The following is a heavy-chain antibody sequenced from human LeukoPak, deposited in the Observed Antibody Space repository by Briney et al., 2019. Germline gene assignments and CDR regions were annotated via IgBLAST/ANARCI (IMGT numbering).Heavy chain of an antibody. CDR1: GFTFSSYG. V-gene: IGHV3-30*18. Sequence: GGSLRLSCAASGFTFSSYGMHWVRQAPGKGLEWVAVISYDGSNKYYADSVKGRFTISRDNSKNTLYLQMNSLRAEDTAVYYCAKDRGYDSSGYYWTDAFDIWGQGTMVTVSS. CDR2: ISYDGSNK. D-gene: IGHD3-22*01. CDR3: AKDRGYDSSGYYWTDAFDI. J-gene: IGHJ3*02.